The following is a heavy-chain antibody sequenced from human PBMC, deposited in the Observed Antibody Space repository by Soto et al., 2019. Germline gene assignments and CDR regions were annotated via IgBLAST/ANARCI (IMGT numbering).Heavy chain of an antibody. J-gene: IGHJ4*02. CDR3: ATYYYDSTAYPTY. D-gene: IGHD3-22*01. CDR2: IYYSGST. V-gene: IGHV4-34*01. CDR1: GGSFNDYY. Sequence: PSETLSLTCAVYGGSFNDYYWSWIRQPPGKGLEWIGSIYYSGSTYYNPSLKSRVTISVDSSKNQFSLKLSSVTAADTAVYYCATYYYDSTAYPTYWGQGTLVTVSS.